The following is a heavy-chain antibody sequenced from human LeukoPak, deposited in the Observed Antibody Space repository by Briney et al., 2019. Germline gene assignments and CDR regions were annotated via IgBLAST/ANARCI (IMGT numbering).Heavy chain of an antibody. CDR2: ISVSNGDT. V-gene: IGHV1-18*01. CDR1: GYTFTSYG. J-gene: IGHJ3*02. CDR3: ATPLPGITEDAFDI. D-gene: IGHD1-14*01. Sequence: ASVKVSCKASGYTFTSYGITWVRQAPGQGHEWMGWISVSNGDTTYAQKLQGRVTMTEDTSTDTAYMELSSLRSEDTAVYYCATPLPGITEDAFDIWGQGTMVTVSS.